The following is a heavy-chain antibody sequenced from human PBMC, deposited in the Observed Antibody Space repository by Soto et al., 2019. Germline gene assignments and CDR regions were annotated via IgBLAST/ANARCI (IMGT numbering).Heavy chain of an antibody. V-gene: IGHV2-5*01. D-gene: IGHD3-16*02. CDR3: AHRPISSSYFDY. Sequence: SGPTLVNPTQTLTLTCTFSGFSLSTSGVGVGWIRQPPGKALEWLAVIYWNDDKRYSPSLKSRLTITKDTSKNQVVLTMTNLDPVDTATYYCAHRPISSSYFDYWGQGTLVTVSS. CDR1: GFSLSTSGVG. CDR2: IYWNDDK. J-gene: IGHJ4*02.